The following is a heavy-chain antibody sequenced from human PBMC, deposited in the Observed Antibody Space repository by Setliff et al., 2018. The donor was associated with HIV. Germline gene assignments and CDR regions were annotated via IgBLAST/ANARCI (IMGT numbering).Heavy chain of an antibody. J-gene: IGHJ4*02. CDR3: TRRYYDNSGSFRY. D-gene: IGHD3-22*01. V-gene: IGHV3-49*03. CDR1: GFTFGDSV. CDR2: IRGKAYGGTT. Sequence: GGSLRLSCKGSGFTFGDSVMSWFRQAPGKGLEWVGSIRGKAYGGTTQYAASVKDRFTISRDDSKSIAYLQMNSLKTDDTAVYYCTRRYYDNSGSFRYWGQGTLVTVSS.